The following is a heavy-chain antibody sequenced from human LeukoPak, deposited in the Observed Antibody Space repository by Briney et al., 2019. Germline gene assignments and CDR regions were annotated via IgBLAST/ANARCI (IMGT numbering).Heavy chain of an antibody. CDR3: ARGVFRHIVVVTAIGY. Sequence: ASVKVSCKASGYTLTGYCMHWVRQAPGQGLEWMGWINPKSGGTNYAQKFQGRVTMTRDTSISTAYMELSRLRSDDTAVYYCARGVFRHIVVVTAIGYWGQGTLVTVSS. CDR1: GYTLTGYC. D-gene: IGHD2-21*02. V-gene: IGHV1-2*02. J-gene: IGHJ4*02. CDR2: INPKSGGT.